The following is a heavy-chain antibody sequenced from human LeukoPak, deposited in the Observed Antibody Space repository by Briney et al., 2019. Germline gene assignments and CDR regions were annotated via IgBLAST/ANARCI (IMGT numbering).Heavy chain of an antibody. CDR2: ISSSGSTI. J-gene: IGHJ3*02. CDR3: ARKNYYDSSVAFDI. V-gene: IGHV3-11*04. D-gene: IGHD3-22*01. Sequence: PGGSLRLSCAASGFTFSDYYMSWIRLAPGKGLEWVSYISSSGSTIYYADSVKGRFTISRDNAKNSLYLQMNSLRAEDTAVYYCARKNYYDSSVAFDIWGQGTMVTVSS. CDR1: GFTFSDYY.